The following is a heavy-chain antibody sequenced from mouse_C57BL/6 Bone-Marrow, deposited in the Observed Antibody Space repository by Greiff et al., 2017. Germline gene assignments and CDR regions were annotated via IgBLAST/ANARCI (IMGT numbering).Heavy chain of an antibody. CDR3: SYYDYDEDFAY. J-gene: IGHJ3*01. V-gene: IGHV1-83*01. CDR1: YTFTDYYM. Sequence: VQLQESGPELVKPGASVKMSCKASGYTFTDYYMHWVKQKPGTGLEWIGEIYPGSGNTYYNEKFKGKATLTADTSSSTAYMQLSRLTSEDSAVYYCASYYDYDEDFAYWGQGTLVTVSA. D-gene: IGHD2-4*01. CDR2: YPGSGNTY.